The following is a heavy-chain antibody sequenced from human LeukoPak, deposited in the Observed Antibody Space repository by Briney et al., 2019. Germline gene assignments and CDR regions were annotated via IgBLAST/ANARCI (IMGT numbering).Heavy chain of an antibody. CDR3: ASSDCTGDVCYFPTGTTSGAFDY. Sequence: SVKVSCKASGGTFSSYAISWVRQAPGQGLEWMGGIIPIFGTANYAQKFQGRVTITADESTSTAYMELSSLRSEDTAVYYCASSDCTGDVCYFPTGTTSGAFDYRGQGTLVTVSS. CDR2: IIPIFGTA. J-gene: IGHJ4*02. CDR1: GGTFSSYA. V-gene: IGHV1-69*13. D-gene: IGHD2-8*02.